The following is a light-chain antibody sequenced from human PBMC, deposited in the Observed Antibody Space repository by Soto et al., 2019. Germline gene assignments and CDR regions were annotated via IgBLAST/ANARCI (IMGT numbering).Light chain of an antibody. J-gene: IGKJ3*01. CDR2: AAS. Sequence: DIQMTQSPTSLSASVGDRVTITCRASQDIRNFVAWYQQKPGKAPKLLIYAASTLQSGVPSRFSGSGSGTDFTLTINSPHPEDVATYSCQKYSSVPVFGPGTKVEIK. CDR3: QKYSSVPV. CDR1: QDIRNF. V-gene: IGKV1-27*01.